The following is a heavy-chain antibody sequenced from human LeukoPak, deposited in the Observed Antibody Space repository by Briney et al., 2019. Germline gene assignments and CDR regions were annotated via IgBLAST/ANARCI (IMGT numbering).Heavy chain of an antibody. J-gene: IGHJ6*03. D-gene: IGHD5-18*01. CDR2: IGAGAVST. CDR3: ARDRGKDTAMAVYYYYYYMDV. V-gene: IGHV3-23*01. Sequence: GSLRLSCAASGFTFSNYAMSWVRPAPGKGLEWVSGIGAGAVSTYYSDSVKGRLTISRDKNTLYLQMNSLRAEDTAVYYCARDRGKDTAMAVYYYYYYMDVWGKGTTVTVSS. CDR1: GFTFSNYA.